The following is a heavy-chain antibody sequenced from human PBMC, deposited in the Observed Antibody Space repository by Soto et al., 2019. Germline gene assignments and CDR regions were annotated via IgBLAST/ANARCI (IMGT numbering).Heavy chain of an antibody. CDR3: AHAGDYDLLTFDH. CDR2: IYWDDDK. D-gene: IGHD4-17*01. J-gene: IGHJ4*02. Sequence: QITLKESGPTLVSPAQTLTLTCDFSGFSLSTYDMGVAWIRQPPGKALEWLALIYWDDDKRYSPSLKDRLAISKDTSSNQVVLTITTMDPGDTATYFCAHAGDYDLLTFDHWGPGTLVTVSS. CDR1: GFSLSTYDMG. V-gene: IGHV2-5*02.